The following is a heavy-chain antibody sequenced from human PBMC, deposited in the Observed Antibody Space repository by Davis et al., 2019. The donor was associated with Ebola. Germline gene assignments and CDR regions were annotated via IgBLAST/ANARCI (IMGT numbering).Heavy chain of an antibody. CDR1: GFTFSSYS. CDR2: ISSSSSTI. V-gene: IGHV3-48*02. J-gene: IGHJ5*02. CDR3: ARGGGRVSSSWYFQVVGWFDP. Sequence: PGGSLRLSCAASGFTFSSYSMNWVRQAPGKGLEWVSYISSSSSTIYYADSVKGRFTISRDNAKNSLYLQMNSLRDEDTAVYYCARGGGRVSSSWYFQVVGWFDPWGQGTLVTVSS. D-gene: IGHD6-13*01.